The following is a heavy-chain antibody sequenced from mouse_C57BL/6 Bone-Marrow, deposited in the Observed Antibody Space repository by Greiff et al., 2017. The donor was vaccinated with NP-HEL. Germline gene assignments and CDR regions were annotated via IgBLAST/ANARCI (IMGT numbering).Heavy chain of an antibody. CDR3: TREESSGYPLAWSAY. D-gene: IGHD3-2*02. CDR1: GFTFSSYA. V-gene: IGHV5-9-1*02. Sequence: EVKLVGSGEGLVKPGGSLQLSCAASGFTFSSYAMSWVRLTPETRLEWVAYISSGGDYIYYADTVKGRFTIFSDNARNTLYLQMSGLKSEDTAMYYCTREESSGYPLAWSAYWGEGTLVTVSA. J-gene: IGHJ3*01. CDR2: ISSGGDYI.